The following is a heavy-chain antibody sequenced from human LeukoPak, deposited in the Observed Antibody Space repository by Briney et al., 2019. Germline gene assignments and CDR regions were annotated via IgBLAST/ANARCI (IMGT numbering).Heavy chain of an antibody. V-gene: IGHV4-34*01. CDR3: ARGLIAAAPVDY. Sequence: ASETLSLTCAVYGGSFSGYYWSWIRQPTGKGLEWIGEINHSGSTNYNPSLKSRVTISVDTSKNQFSLKLSSVTAADTAVYYCARGLIAAAPVDYWGQGTLVTVSS. CDR1: GGSFSGYY. CDR2: INHSGST. D-gene: IGHD6-13*01. J-gene: IGHJ4*02.